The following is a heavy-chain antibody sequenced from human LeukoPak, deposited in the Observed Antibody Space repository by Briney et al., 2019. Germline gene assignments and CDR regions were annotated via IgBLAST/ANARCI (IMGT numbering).Heavy chain of an antibody. J-gene: IGHJ4*02. D-gene: IGHD6-19*01. CDR2: IIPIFGTA. CDR3: AGDQIAVAGNFDY. Sequence: SVKVSCKASGGTFSSYAISWVRQAPGQGLEWMGRIIPIFGTANYAQKFQGRVTITTDESTSTAYMELSSLRSEDTAVYYCAGDQIAVAGNFDYWGQGTLVTVSS. CDR1: GGTFSSYA. V-gene: IGHV1-69*05.